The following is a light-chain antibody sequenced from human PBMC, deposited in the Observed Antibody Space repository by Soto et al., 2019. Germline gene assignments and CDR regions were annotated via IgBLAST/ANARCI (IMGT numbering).Light chain of an antibody. CDR1: QTISSY. Sequence: DIQMTQSPSSLSASVGARVTITCRASQTISSYLNWYQQKPGNAPKLLIYAASSLQSGVPSRFSGSGSGTDFTLTISSLQPEDFATYYCQQRYNTPLTFGGGTKVEIK. CDR2: AAS. J-gene: IGKJ4*01. CDR3: QQRYNTPLT. V-gene: IGKV1-39*01.